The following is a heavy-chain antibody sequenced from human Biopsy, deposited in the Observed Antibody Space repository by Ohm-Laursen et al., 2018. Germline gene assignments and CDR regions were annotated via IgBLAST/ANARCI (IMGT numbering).Heavy chain of an antibody. CDR2: INPMFGTA. CDR1: GATFSNYA. CDR3: ARSFGVVINFEHNWFDP. J-gene: IGHJ5*02. V-gene: IGHV1-69*06. D-gene: IGHD3-3*01. Sequence: GFSVKVSCKASGATFSNYAINWLRQAPGQGLEWMGGINPMFGTAKYAQRFQGRVTITADKSTSTADMELSSLRSDDTAVYYCARSFGVVINFEHNWFDPWGQGTLATVSS.